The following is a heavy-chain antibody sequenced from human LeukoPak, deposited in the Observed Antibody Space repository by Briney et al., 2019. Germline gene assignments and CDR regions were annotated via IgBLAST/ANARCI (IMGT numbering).Heavy chain of an antibody. D-gene: IGHD4-17*01. CDR2: IYHSGST. Sequence: SETLSLTCAVSGGSISSSNWWSWVRQPRGKGLEWIGEIYHSGSTNYNPSLKSRVTISVDKSKNQFSLKLSSVTAADTAVYYCARGGVGDVDAFDIWGQGTMVTVSS. CDR3: ARGGVGDVDAFDI. CDR1: GGSISSSNW. V-gene: IGHV4-4*02. J-gene: IGHJ3*02.